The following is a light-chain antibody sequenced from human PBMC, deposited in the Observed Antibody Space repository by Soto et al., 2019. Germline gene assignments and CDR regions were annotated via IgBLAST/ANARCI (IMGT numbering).Light chain of an antibody. Sequence: QSALSQPATVAGSPGQSGTVSCTETGSDVGNYNLLSWYQQHPGKAPKLIISEGTKRPSGVSNRFSGSGSGNTASLTISGFLAEDEADYYCSSYAGPFVIFGGGTQLTVL. V-gene: IGLV2-23*01. CDR2: EGT. CDR1: GSDVGNYNL. CDR3: SSYAGPFVI. J-gene: IGLJ2*01.